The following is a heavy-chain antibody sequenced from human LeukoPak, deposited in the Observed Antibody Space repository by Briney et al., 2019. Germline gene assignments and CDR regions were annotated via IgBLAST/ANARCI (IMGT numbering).Heavy chain of an antibody. J-gene: IGHJ4*02. V-gene: IGHV4-59*01. CDR3: AREAPDYGDYEYYFDY. CDR2: IYYSGSA. D-gene: IGHD4-17*01. CDR1: GGSISSYY. Sequence: PSETLSLTCTVSGGSISSYYWSWIRQPPGKGLERIGYIYYSGSANYNPSLKSRVTISVDTSKNQFSLKLSSVTAADTAVYYCAREAPDYGDYEYYFDYWGQGTLVTVSS.